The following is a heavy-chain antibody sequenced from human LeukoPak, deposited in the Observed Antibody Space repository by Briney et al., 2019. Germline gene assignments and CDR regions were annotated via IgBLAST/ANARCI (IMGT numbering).Heavy chain of an antibody. CDR1: GYTFTSCD. V-gene: IGHV1-8*01. CDR3: TRGSSGRLDN. J-gene: IGHJ4*02. Sequence: ASVRLSCKASGYTFTSCDINWVRQATGQGLEWMGWMNPNSGNTGYGQSFQGRITMTRDISIGTAYMELSNLTSEDTAIYYCTRGSSGRLDNWGQGTLVTVSA. D-gene: IGHD6-19*01. CDR2: MNPNSGNT.